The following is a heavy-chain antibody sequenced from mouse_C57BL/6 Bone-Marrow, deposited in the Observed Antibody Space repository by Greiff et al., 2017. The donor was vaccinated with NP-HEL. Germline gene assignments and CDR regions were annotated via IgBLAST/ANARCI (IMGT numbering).Heavy chain of an antibody. V-gene: IGHV1-78*01. CDR1: GYTFTDHT. CDR3: ANGLPLDLDD. J-gene: IGHJ1*03. CDR2: IYPRGGST. Sequence: QVQLQQSDAELVKPGASVKISCKVSGYTFTDHTIHWMKQRPEQGLEWIGYIYPRGGSTKYNAKFKGKATLTADKSSSTAYMQHNNLTSVDYGVYLCANGLPLDLDDWGKGTSVTVSS. D-gene: IGHD2-2*01.